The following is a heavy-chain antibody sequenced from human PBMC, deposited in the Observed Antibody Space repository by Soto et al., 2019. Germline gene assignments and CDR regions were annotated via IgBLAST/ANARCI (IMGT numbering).Heavy chain of an antibody. CDR1: GDNFKKNV. D-gene: IGHD3-10*01. V-gene: IGHV1-69*10. CDR3: ARGPFRPSAMDV. J-gene: IGHJ6*02. CDR2: TIPALGKT. Sequence: ASVKVSCKASGDNFKKNVFTWVRQAPGQGLEWMGGTIPALGKTHYIEKFQGRVTITVDDATRTVYMEVRDLTSEDTAIYYCARGPFRPSAMDVWGQGTTVTVSS.